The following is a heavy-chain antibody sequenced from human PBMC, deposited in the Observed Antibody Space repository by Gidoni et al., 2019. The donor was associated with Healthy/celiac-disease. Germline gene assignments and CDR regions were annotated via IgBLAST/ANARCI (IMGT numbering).Heavy chain of an antibody. D-gene: IGHD1-1*01. CDR2: INHSGST. V-gene: IGHV4-34*01. Sequence: QVQLQQWGAGLLKPSATLSLTCAVYGGSFSGYYWSWIRPPPGKGLEWIGEINHSGSTNYNPSLKSRVTISVDTSKNQFSLKLSSVTAADTAVYYCARGYNYFDYWGQGTLVTVSS. CDR3: ARGYNYFDY. J-gene: IGHJ4*02. CDR1: GGSFSGYY.